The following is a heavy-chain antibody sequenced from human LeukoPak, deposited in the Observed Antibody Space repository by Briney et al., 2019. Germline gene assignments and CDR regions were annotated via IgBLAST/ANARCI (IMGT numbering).Heavy chain of an antibody. J-gene: IGHJ4*02. V-gene: IGHV4-4*07. CDR3: ARDLWSGPNYPDY. D-gene: IGHD3-3*01. CDR2: IYSSGST. Sequence: SETLSLTCTVSGGSISGYHWSWIRQPAGKGLEWIGRIYSSGSTYYNPSLKTRVTMSVETSKNQFSLNLRFVTAADTAVYYCARDLWSGPNYPDYWGQGTLVTVSS. CDR1: GGSISGYH.